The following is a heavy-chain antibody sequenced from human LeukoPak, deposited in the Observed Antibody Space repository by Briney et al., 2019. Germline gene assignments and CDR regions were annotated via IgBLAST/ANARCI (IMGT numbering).Heavy chain of an antibody. CDR3: ARDPYSSSWYAGRYFDY. CDR1: GFTFSSYS. V-gene: IGHV3-21*01. CDR2: ISSSSSYI. J-gene: IGHJ4*02. D-gene: IGHD6-13*01. Sequence: GGSLRLSCAASGFTFSSYSMNWVRQAPGKGLEWVSSISSSSSYIYYADSVKGRFTISRDNAKNSLYLQMNSLRAEDTAVYYCARDPYSSSWYAGRYFDYWGQGTLVTVSS.